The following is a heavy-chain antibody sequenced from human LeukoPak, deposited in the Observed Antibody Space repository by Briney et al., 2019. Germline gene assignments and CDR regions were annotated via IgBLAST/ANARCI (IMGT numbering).Heavy chain of an antibody. Sequence: PGGSLRLSCAASGFTFSSYSMNWVRQAPGKGLEWVSSISSSSSYIYYADSVKGRFTISRDNAKNSLYLQMNSLRAEDTAVYYCARDKGSSWPYYFDYWGQGTLVTVSS. CDR1: GFTFSSYS. CDR3: ARDKGSSWPYYFDY. V-gene: IGHV3-21*01. CDR2: ISSSSSYI. D-gene: IGHD6-13*01. J-gene: IGHJ4*02.